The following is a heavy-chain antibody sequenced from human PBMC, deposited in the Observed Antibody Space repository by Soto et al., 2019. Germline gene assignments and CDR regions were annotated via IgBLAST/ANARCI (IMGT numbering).Heavy chain of an antibody. D-gene: IGHD6-13*01. CDR2: ISYDGSNK. Sequence: QVQLVESGGGVVQPGRSLRLSCAASGFTFSSYGMHWVRQAPGKGLEWVAVISYDGSNKYYADSVKGRFTISRDNSKNTLYLQMNSLRAEDTAVYYCAKGDSSSWNRPVYWGQGTLVTVSS. V-gene: IGHV3-30*18. CDR3: AKGDSSSWNRPVY. J-gene: IGHJ4*02. CDR1: GFTFSSYG.